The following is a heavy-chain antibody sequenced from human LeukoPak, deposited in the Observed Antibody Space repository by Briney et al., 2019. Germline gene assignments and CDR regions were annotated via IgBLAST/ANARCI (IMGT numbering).Heavy chain of an antibody. Sequence: QPGGSLRLSCAASGFTFSSYAMSWVRQAPGKGLQWVGFIRSKSSGGTTEYAASVKGRFIISRDESKSIVYLQMNSLGSEDTAVYFCSKWTGDVSFSIHWGPGTLVTVSS. J-gene: IGHJ4*02. CDR2: IRSKSSGGTT. V-gene: IGHV3-49*04. D-gene: IGHD3/OR15-3a*01. CDR3: SKWTGDVSFSIH. CDR1: GFTFSSYA.